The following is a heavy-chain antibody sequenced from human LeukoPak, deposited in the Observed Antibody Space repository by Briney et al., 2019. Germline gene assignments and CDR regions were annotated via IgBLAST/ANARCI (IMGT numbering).Heavy chain of an antibody. Sequence: PGGSLRLSCAASGFTLSNYWMHWVRHAPGKGLVWVSRINGDGSSSYYADTVKGRFTISRDNAKSTLYLQMNSLRAEDTAVYYCARQASYGMDVWGQGTTVTVSS. CDR3: ARQASYGMDV. CDR1: GFTLSNYW. V-gene: IGHV3-74*01. CDR2: INGDGSSS. J-gene: IGHJ6*02.